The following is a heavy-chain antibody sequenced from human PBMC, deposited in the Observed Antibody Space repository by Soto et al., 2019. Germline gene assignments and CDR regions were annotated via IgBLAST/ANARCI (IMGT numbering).Heavy chain of an antibody. Sequence: EVQLVESGGGLIQRGGSLRLSCAASGFTFGHYSMNWVRQAPGKGPEWVSYISSDNRTINYADSVKGRFIITRDNAKKSLYLQMHSLRDEDAAVHYCAREGWPLLQSGMDVWGQGTTVTVSS. CDR2: ISSDNRTI. J-gene: IGHJ6*02. V-gene: IGHV3-48*02. D-gene: IGHD2-15*01. CDR3: AREGWPLLQSGMDV. CDR1: GFTFGHYS.